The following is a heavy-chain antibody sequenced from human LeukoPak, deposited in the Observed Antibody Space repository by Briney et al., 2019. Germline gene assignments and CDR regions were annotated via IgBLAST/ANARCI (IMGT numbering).Heavy chain of an antibody. D-gene: IGHD2-2*01. CDR2: IYYSGST. Sequence: SETLSLTCTVSGGSISSSSYYWGWIRQPPGKGLEWIGSIYYSGSTYYNPSLKSRVTISVDTSKNQFSLKLSSVTATDTAVYYCARQEEDIVVVPAANWFDPWGQGTLVTVSS. CDR3: ARQEEDIVVVPAANWFDP. V-gene: IGHV4-39*01. CDR1: GGSISSSSYY. J-gene: IGHJ5*02.